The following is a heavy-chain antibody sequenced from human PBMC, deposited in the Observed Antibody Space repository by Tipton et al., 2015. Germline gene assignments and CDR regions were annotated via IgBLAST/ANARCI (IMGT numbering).Heavy chain of an antibody. D-gene: IGHD3-3*01. V-gene: IGHV4-30-4*08. CDR3: ARYDFWTGASCDY. J-gene: IGHJ4*02. Sequence: TLSLTCTVSGDSISRSTDYWGWIRQTPGKGLEWIGYIYNSGLTYYSPSLQSRVTISIDTSKHQFSLNLTSVTAADTAVYYCARYDFWTGASCDYWGQGTLVTVSS. CDR1: GDSISRSTDY. CDR2: IYNSGLT.